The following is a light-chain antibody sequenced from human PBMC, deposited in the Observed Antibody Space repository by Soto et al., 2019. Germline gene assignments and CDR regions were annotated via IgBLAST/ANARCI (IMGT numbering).Light chain of an antibody. Sequence: QSALTQPPSASGSPGQSVTISCTGTSSDVGGYNYVSWYQQHPGKAPKLMIYEVSRRPSGVPHRFSGSKSGNTASLTVSGLQAEDEADYYCNSYAGSNNDVFGTGTKVTVL. CDR3: NSYAGSNNDV. CDR1: SSDVGGYNY. V-gene: IGLV2-8*01. J-gene: IGLJ1*01. CDR2: EVS.